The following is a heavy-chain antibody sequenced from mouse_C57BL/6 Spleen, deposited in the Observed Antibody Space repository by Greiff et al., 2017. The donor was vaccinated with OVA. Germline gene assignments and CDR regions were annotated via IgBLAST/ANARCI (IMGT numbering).Heavy chain of an antibody. Sequence: EVQLQESGAELVRPGASVKLSCTASGFNIKDDYMHWVKQRPEQGLEWIGWIDPENGDTEYASKFQGKATITADTSSNTAYLQLSSLTSEDTAVYYCTTDYGTGYYFDYWGQGTTLTVSS. V-gene: IGHV14-4*01. D-gene: IGHD1-1*01. CDR1: GFNIKDDY. CDR3: TTDYGTGYYFDY. J-gene: IGHJ2*01. CDR2: IDPENGDT.